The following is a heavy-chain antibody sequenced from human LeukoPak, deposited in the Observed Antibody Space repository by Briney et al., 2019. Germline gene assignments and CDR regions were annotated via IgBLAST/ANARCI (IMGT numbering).Heavy chain of an antibody. V-gene: IGHV3-30*18. D-gene: IGHD6-19*01. CDR2: ISYDGSNK. J-gene: IGHJ4*02. CDR3: AKAKYSSGWYYFDY. CDR1: GFTFSSYG. Sequence: GGSLRLSCAASGFTFSSYGMHWVRRAPGKGLEWVAVISYDGSNKYYADSVKGRFTISRDNSKNTLYLQMNSLRAEDTAVYYCAKAKYSSGWYYFDYWGQGTLVTVSS.